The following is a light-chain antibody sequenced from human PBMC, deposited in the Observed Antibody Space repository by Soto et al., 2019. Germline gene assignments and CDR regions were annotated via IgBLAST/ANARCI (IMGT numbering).Light chain of an antibody. Sequence: QSALTQPPSVSGYPGQSITISCTGTSSDVRGYNCVSWYRQDAGKAPKLMIYDVTNRPSGVSNRFSGSKSGNTASLTISGLQAEDEADYYCSSFTSSITYVFGTGTKVTVL. CDR2: DVT. J-gene: IGLJ1*01. V-gene: IGLV2-14*01. CDR1: SSDVRGYNC. CDR3: SSFTSSITYV.